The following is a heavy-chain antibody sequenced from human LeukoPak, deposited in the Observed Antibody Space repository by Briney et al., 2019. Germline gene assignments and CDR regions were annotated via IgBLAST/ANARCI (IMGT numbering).Heavy chain of an antibody. Sequence: ASVTVSCTASGYSFTINYIHWVRQAPGQGLRWMGMIYPRDGSTSYAQKFQGRVTVTRDTSTSTVHMELSGLRSEDTAVYYCARDQEAFDYWGQGTLVTVSS. CDR1: GYSFTINY. V-gene: IGHV1-46*01. CDR3: ARDQEAFDY. J-gene: IGHJ4*02. CDR2: IYPRDGST.